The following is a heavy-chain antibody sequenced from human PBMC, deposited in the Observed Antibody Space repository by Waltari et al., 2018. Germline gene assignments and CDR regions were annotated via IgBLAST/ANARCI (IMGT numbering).Heavy chain of an antibody. CDR3: ARHELGISQYYYNMYV. Sequence: HVQLVQSGDEVKKPGSSVKVSCTASGGSFGGYPISWVRQAPGQGLEWMGGILPMFGIPDYSQKFQDRLTMSADESANTADMELSSVRSEDTAVYCCARHELGISQYYYNMYVWGQGSTVTVSS. CDR1: GGSFGGYP. CDR2: ILPMFGIP. V-gene: IGHV1-69*12. J-gene: IGHJ6*03. D-gene: IGHD3-10*01.